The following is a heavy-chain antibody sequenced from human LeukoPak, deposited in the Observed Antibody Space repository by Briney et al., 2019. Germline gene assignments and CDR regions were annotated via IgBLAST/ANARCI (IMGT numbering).Heavy chain of an antibody. Sequence: PGGSLRLSCAASGFTFSRNAIHWVRQGPGKGLEWVSYIAHHGSNKNYADSVKGRFTISRDNSKRTLYLQMNSLRADDTAVYYCAKDGSWSCTDWGQGTLVTVSS. CDR3: AKDGSWSCTD. D-gene: IGHD2-8*02. V-gene: IGHV3-30*02. J-gene: IGHJ4*02. CDR2: IAHHGSNK. CDR1: GFTFSRNA.